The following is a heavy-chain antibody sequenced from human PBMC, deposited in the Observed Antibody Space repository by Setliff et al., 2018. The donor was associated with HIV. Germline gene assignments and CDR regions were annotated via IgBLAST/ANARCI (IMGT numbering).Heavy chain of an antibody. Sequence: ASVKVSCKTSGYTFIDYYIHWVRQAPGQGPEWMGYIYPNTGATSYAQKFQGRVTMTRDTSRNQFSLNLSSVTAADTAVYYCARVQVSGTYPIDYWGQGTLVTVSS. CDR1: GYTFIDYY. J-gene: IGHJ4*02. CDR3: ARVQVSGTYPIDY. V-gene: IGHV1-2*02. D-gene: IGHD3-10*01. CDR2: IYPNTGAT.